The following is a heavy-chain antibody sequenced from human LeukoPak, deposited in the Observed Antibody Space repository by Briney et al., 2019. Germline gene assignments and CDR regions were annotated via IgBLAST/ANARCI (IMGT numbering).Heavy chain of an antibody. CDR1: GFTFSNYA. CDR2: ISGSGGST. V-gene: IGHV3-23*01. CDR3: AKDPRQWLVDHYFDC. Sequence: GGSLRLSCAVSGFTFSNYAMSWVRQAPGKGLEWVSGISGSGGSTYYADSVKSRFTISRDNSKNTLYLQMNSLRAEDTAVYYCAKDPRQWLVDHYFDCWGQGTLVTVSS. J-gene: IGHJ4*02. D-gene: IGHD6-19*01.